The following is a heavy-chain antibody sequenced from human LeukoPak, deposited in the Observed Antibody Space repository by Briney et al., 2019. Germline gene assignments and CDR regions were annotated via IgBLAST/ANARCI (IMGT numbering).Heavy chain of an antibody. D-gene: IGHD2-2*01. V-gene: IGHV4-38-2*02. Sequence: SETLSLNCTVSGYSISSGYYWGWIRQPPGKGLEWIGSIYHSGSTYYNPSLKSRVTISVDTSKSQFSLKLSSMTAADTAVYYCAREDTVVVPAASKRGFDPWGQGTLVTVSS. J-gene: IGHJ5*02. CDR1: GYSISSGYY. CDR3: AREDTVVVPAASKRGFDP. CDR2: IYHSGST.